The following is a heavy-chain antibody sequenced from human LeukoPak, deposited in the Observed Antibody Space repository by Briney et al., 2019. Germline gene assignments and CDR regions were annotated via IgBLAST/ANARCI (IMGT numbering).Heavy chain of an antibody. V-gene: IGHV4-59*04. CDR3: ATHYSRPIKYYYDSSGYYNDY. D-gene: IGHD3-22*01. CDR2: IYYSGST. CDR1: GGSINTYY. Sequence: SETLSLTCTVPGGSINTYYWSWIRQPPGKGLEWIGYIYYSGSTYYNPSLKSRVTISVDTSKNQFSLKLSSVTAADTAVYYCATHYSRPIKYYYDSSGYYNDYWGQGTLVTVSS. J-gene: IGHJ4*02.